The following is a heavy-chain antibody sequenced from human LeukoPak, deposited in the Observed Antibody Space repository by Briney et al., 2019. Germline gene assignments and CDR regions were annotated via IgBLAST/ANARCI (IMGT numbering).Heavy chain of an antibody. CDR3: AKGVAGTGGY. CDR2: ISYDGSNK. CDR1: GFTFSSYA. V-gene: IGHV3-30-3*01. J-gene: IGHJ4*02. Sequence: PGRSLRLSCAASGFTFSSYAMHWVRQAPGKGLEWVAVISYDGSNKYYADSVKGRFTISRDNSKNTLYLQMNSLRAEDTAVYYCAKGVAGTGGYWGQGTLVTVSS. D-gene: IGHD6-19*01.